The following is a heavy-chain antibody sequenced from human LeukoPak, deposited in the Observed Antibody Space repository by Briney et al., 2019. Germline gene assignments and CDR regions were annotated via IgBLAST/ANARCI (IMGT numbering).Heavy chain of an antibody. CDR1: GSPFTSYG. Sequence: VKVSCKASGSPFTSYGISWVRQAPGQGLAWMGWISPYNGNTNYTQKLQGRGTMTTDTSTSTAYMELRSLRSDDTAAYYCARDDPPKWELPFDYWGQGTLVTVSS. D-gene: IGHD1-26*01. CDR2: ISPYNGNT. V-gene: IGHV1-18*01. J-gene: IGHJ4*02. CDR3: ARDDPPKWELPFDY.